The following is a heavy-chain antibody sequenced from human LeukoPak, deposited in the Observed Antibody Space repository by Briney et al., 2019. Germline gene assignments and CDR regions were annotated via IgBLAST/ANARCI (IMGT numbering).Heavy chain of an antibody. CDR1: RFTFSGYW. CDR2: IKEDASEK. Sequence: GESLRLSCAASRFTFSGYWMSWVRQAPGKGLEWVADIKEDASEKYYVDSVKGRFTISRDNAKNSLYLLMNSLRAEDTAVYYCARDAISGGGHDYWGQGTLVTVSS. CDR3: ARDAISGGGHDY. V-gene: IGHV3-7*01. D-gene: IGHD3-10*01. J-gene: IGHJ4*02.